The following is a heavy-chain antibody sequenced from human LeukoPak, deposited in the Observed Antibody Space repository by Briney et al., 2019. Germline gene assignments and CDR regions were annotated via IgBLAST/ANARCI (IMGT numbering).Heavy chain of an antibody. V-gene: IGHV4-59*08. CDR3: ARHFAYSSSSYFDY. J-gene: IGHJ4*02. CDR2: VYYTGST. CDR1: GGSVSSYY. Sequence: PSETLSLTCSVSGGSVSSYYWSWLRQPPGKGLEWIGYVYYTGSTNYNPSLKSRVNMFEDKSKNQFSLRLYSVTVADTAVYYCARHFAYSSSSYFDYWGQGSLVTVSS. D-gene: IGHD6-6*01.